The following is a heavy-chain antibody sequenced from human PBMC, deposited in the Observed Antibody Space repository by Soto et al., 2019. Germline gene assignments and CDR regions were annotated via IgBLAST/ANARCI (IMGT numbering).Heavy chain of an antibody. J-gene: IGHJ4*02. CDR1: GFTFNTLS. Sequence: GGSLRLSCAASGFTFNTLSMSWVRQPPGKGLEWVSSISYSGDITYHADSVKGRLTISRDNSRNTLYLQMNSLRDEDTAVYYCAKGAGTSPFDYWGQGTLGTVSS. V-gene: IGHV3-23*01. D-gene: IGHD1-26*01. CDR3: AKGAGTSPFDY. CDR2: ISYSGDIT.